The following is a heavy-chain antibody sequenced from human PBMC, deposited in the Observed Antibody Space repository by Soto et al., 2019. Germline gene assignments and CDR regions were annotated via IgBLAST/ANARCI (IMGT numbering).Heavy chain of an antibody. J-gene: IGHJ4*02. CDR1: GGTFSSYA. D-gene: IGHD2-15*01. V-gene: IGHV1-69*06. CDR2: IIPIFGTA. CDR3: AGAYCRGGSGYRLGGNYFHP. Sequence: QAQLVQSGAEVKKPGSSVKVSCKASGGTFSSYAINWVRQAPGQGLEWMGGIIPIFGTANYAQRFQGRVTMTGDKTTNDADMRMGSLRSESTDFYYSAGAYCRGGSGYRLGGNYFHPWGQGTLVTVSS.